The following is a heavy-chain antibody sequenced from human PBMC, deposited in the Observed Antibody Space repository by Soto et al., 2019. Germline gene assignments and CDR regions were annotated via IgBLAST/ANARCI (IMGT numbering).Heavy chain of an antibody. CDR3: ARDVGIHDAFDI. Sequence: QVRLHESGPGLVKPSETLSLTCTVSTDSFNDYYWSWIRQPPGKGLEWIGSIYHTGNTNYNPSLESRVSISVDTYKIQFSLSLSAVTAADTAVYYCARDVGIHDAFDIWGQGTLVTVSS. J-gene: IGHJ3*02. CDR2: IYHTGNT. D-gene: IGHD5-18*01. V-gene: IGHV4-59*13. CDR1: TDSFNDYY.